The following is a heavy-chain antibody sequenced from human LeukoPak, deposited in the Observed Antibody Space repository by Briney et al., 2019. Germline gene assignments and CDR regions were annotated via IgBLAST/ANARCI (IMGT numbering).Heavy chain of an antibody. CDR2: IKEDGREK. CDR3: ARDDGDL. V-gene: IGHV3-7*01. CDR1: GFTFRGYW. Sequence: PGGSLRLSCADAGFTFRGYWMKWVRQAPGQGLEWVASIKEDGREKFYVDSVKGRFTISRDDAKNSLYLQMGSLRVEDTAVYYCARDDGDLWGQGTLVTVSS. J-gene: IGHJ4*02.